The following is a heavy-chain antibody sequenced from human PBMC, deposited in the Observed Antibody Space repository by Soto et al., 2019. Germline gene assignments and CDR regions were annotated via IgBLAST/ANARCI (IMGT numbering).Heavy chain of an antibody. CDR3: ARRANWGPSFDL. Sequence: PSETLSLTCTVSGGSISSYYWSWIRQPPGKGPEWIGYIYYSGSTNYNPSLKSRVTISVDTSKNQFSLKLSSVTAADTAVYYCARRANWGPSFDLWGRGTLVTVSS. D-gene: IGHD7-27*01. J-gene: IGHJ2*01. CDR2: IYYSGST. CDR1: GGSISSYY. V-gene: IGHV4-59*01.